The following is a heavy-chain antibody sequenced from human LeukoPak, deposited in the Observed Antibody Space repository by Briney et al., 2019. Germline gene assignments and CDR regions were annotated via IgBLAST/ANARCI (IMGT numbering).Heavy chain of an antibody. Sequence: NPSETLSLTCTVSGGSITSYYWSWIRQPPGKGLERIGYIYYSGMTNYNPSLKSRVTISLDTSKNQFSLKLSSVTAADTAVYYCASADYDDYYIDFCGQGTLVTVSS. CDR2: IYYSGMT. CDR3: ASADYDDYYIDF. D-gene: IGHD4-17*01. V-gene: IGHV4-59*01. CDR1: GGSITSYY. J-gene: IGHJ4*02.